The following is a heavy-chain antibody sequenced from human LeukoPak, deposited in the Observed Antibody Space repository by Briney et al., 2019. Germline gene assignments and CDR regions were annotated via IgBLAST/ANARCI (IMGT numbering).Heavy chain of an antibody. D-gene: IGHD3-22*01. CDR2: ISYDGSKT. V-gene: IGHV3-30-3*01. CDR1: GFTFSSYA. Sequence: GGSLRLSCAASGFTFSSYAIPWVRQAPGKGLEWVAVISYDGSKTYYADSVKGRSTISRDNSKNTLSLQMNSLRAEDTAVYYCARDTGALFYYDSSGSLGAFDIWGQGTMVTVSS. J-gene: IGHJ3*02. CDR3: ARDTGALFYYDSSGSLGAFDI.